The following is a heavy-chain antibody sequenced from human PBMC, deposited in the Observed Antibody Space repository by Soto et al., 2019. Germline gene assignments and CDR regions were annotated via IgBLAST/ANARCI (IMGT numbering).Heavy chain of an antibody. V-gene: IGHV4-34*01. Sequence: PXETLSLTGAVYGGSFSSYYWSWIRQPPGKGLEWIGEITHSGSTNYNPSLKSRVTISVDTSKNQFSLKLSSVTAADTAVYYCARLGRQQLVRRNWFDLWGQGTLVTV. CDR2: ITHSGST. CDR1: GGSFSSYY. D-gene: IGHD6-13*01. J-gene: IGHJ5*02. CDR3: ARLGRQQLVRRNWFDL.